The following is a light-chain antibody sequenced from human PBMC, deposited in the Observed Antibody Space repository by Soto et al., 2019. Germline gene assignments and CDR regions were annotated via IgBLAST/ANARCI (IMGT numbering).Light chain of an antibody. CDR3: SSYAGSNSVV. V-gene: IGLV2-8*01. J-gene: IGLJ2*01. CDR1: SSDVGGYNY. CDR2: EVS. Sequence: QSVLTQPPSASGSPGQSVTISCTGTSSDVGGYNYVSWYQQHPGKAPKLMIYEVSKRPSGVPDRFSGSKSGNTASLTVSGPQAEEGADYYCSSYAGSNSVVFGGGTKATVL.